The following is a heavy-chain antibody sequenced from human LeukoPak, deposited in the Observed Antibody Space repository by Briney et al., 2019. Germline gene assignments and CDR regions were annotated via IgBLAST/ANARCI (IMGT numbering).Heavy chain of an antibody. V-gene: IGHV4-34*01. D-gene: IGHD3-10*01. CDR3: ARGYGSGSYYPY. CDR2: ISHGGST. Sequence: SETLSLTCAVYGGSFSDYYWSWIRQPPGKGLEWIGEISHGGSTNYNPSLKSRVTISLDTSKNQFSLKLSSVTAADTAVYYCARGYGSGSYYPYWGQGTLVAVSS. CDR1: GGSFSDYY. J-gene: IGHJ4*02.